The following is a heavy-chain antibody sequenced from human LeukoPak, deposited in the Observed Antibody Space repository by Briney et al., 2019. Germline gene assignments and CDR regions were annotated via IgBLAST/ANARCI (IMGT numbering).Heavy chain of an antibody. J-gene: IGHJ4*02. CDR1: GGSISSYY. CDR3: ARSEWELLLFDY. CDR2: IYYSGST. Sequence: SDTLSLPCSVWGGSISSYYWSWIRQPPGKGLEWIGYIYYSGSTNYNPSLKSRVTISVDTSKNQFSLKLSSVTAADTAVYYCARSEWELLLFDYWGQGTLVTVSS. D-gene: IGHD1-26*01. V-gene: IGHV4-59*07.